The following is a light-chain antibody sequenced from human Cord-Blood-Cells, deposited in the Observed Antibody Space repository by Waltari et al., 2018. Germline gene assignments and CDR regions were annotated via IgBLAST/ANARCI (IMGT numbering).Light chain of an antibody. J-gene: IGLJ2*01. CDR1: SGSIASNY. V-gene: IGLV6-57*01. CDR2: EDN. Sequence: NFMLTQPHSVSESPGKTVTISCTRGSGSIASNYVQWYQQSPGSSPTTVIYEDNQRPSGVPDRFSGSIDSSSNSASLTFSGLKTEDEADYYCQSYDSSNVVFGGGTKLTVL. CDR3: QSYDSSNVV.